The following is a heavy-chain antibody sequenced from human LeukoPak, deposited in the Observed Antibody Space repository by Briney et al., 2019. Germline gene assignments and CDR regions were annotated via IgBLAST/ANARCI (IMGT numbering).Heavy chain of an antibody. D-gene: IGHD2-2*02. J-gene: IGHJ6*03. CDR1: GGSISSGSYY. CDR3: ARALQDCSSTSCYKDHYYYYMDV. V-gene: IGHV4-61*02. CDR2: IYTSGST. Sequence: SETLSLTCTVSGGSISSGSYYWSWIRQPAGKGLEWIGRIYTSGSTNYNPSLKSRVTISVDTSKNQFSLKLSSVTAADTAVYYCARALQDCSSTSCYKDHYYYYMDVWGKGTTVTVSS.